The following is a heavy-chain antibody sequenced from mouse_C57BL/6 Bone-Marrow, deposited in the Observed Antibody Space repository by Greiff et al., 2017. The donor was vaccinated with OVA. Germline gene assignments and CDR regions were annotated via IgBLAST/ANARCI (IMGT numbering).Heavy chain of an antibody. D-gene: IGHD1-1*01. Sequence: DVKLVESGPGLVKPSQSLSLTCSVTGYSITSGYYWNWIRQFPGNKLEWMGYISYDGSNNYNPSLKNRISITRDTSKNQFFLKLNSVTTEDTATYYCARRYGSSYGYFDVWGTGTTVTVSS. CDR1: GYSITSGYY. CDR3: ARRYGSSYGYFDV. V-gene: IGHV3-6*01. J-gene: IGHJ1*03. CDR2: ISYDGSN.